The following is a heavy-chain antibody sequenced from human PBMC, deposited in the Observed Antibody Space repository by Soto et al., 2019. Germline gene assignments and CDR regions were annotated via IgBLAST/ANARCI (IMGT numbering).Heavy chain of an antibody. J-gene: IGHJ4*02. CDR3: ARGHGYRYGSSYCDY. V-gene: IGHV3-53*01. D-gene: IGHD5-18*01. CDR1: GFTVSSNY. CDR2: IYSGGST. Sequence: EVQLVESGGGLIQPGGSLRLSCAASGFTVSSNYMSWVRQAPGKGLEWVSVIYSGGSTYYADSVKGRFTISPDNSKTTQYLQMNSPSAEDPALYYGARGHGYRYGSSYCDYWRQGTLVTLSS.